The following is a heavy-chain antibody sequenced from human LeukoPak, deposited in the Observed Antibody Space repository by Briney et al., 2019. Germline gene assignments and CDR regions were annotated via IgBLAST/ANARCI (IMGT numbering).Heavy chain of an antibody. V-gene: IGHV4-4*07. CDR1: GGSISIYY. J-gene: IGHJ5*02. D-gene: IGHD3-10*01. CDR3: ARDPDYYYGTNWFDP. CDR2: IYTSGST. Sequence: PSETLSLTCTVSGGSISIYYWSWIRQPAGKGLEWIGRIYTSGSTNYNPSLKSRVTMSVDTSKNQFSLKLSSVTAADTAVYYCARDPDYYYGTNWFDPWGQGTLVTVSS.